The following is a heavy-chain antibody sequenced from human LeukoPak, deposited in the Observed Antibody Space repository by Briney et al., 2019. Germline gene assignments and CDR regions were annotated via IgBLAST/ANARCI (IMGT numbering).Heavy chain of an antibody. D-gene: IGHD5-12*01. Sequence: ASVKVSCEASGYTFTSYGISWVRQAPGQGLEWMGWISAYNGNTNYAQKLQGRVTMTTDTSTSTAYMELRSLRSDDTAVYYCARSRGVYSGYDHYELNYYYYYMDVWGKGTTVTVSS. V-gene: IGHV1-18*01. CDR2: ISAYNGNT. CDR1: GYTFTSYG. CDR3: ARSRGVYSGYDHYELNYYYYYMDV. J-gene: IGHJ6*03.